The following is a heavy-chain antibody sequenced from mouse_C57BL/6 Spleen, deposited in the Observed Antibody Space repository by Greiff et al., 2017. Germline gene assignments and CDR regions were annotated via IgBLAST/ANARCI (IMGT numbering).Heavy chain of an antibody. Sequence: EVKVVESGGGLVKPGGSLKLSCAASGFTFSDYGMHWVRQAPEKGLEWVAYISSGSSTIYYADTVKGRFTISRDNAKNTLFLHMTSLRSEDTAMYYCARGAFGYWGQGTLVTVSA. J-gene: IGHJ3*01. CDR3: ARGAFGY. CDR2: ISSGSSTI. V-gene: IGHV5-17*01. CDR1: GFTFSDYG.